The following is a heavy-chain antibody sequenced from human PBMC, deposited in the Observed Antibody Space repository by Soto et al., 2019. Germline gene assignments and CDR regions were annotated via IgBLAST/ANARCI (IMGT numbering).Heavy chain of an antibody. D-gene: IGHD5-18*01. V-gene: IGHV4-39*01. CDR2: IYSSENT. J-gene: IGHJ4*02. CDR3: ASDSYGSLGLDY. Sequence: SETLSLTCTVSGGSVSSNSYSWGWIRQSPGKGLEWIGTIYSSENTYYNPSLLSRVTISVDTSKNEFSLRLSSVTAADTAVYYCASDSYGSLGLDYWGQGTLVT. CDR1: GGSVSSNSYS.